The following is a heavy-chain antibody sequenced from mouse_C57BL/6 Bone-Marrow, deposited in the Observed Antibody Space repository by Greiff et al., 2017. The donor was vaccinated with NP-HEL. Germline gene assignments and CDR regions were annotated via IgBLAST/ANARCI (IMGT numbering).Heavy chain of an antibody. V-gene: IGHV7-1*01. D-gene: IGHD4-1*01. J-gene: IGHJ1*03. Sequence: EVQLVESGGGLVQSGRSLRLSCATSGFTFSDFYMEWVRQAPGKGLEWIAASRNKANDYTTEYSASVKGRFIVSRDTSQSILYIQMNALRAEDTAIYYCARDNWDWYFDVWGTGTTVTVSS. CDR1: GFTFSDFY. CDR2: SRNKANDYTT. CDR3: ARDNWDWYFDV.